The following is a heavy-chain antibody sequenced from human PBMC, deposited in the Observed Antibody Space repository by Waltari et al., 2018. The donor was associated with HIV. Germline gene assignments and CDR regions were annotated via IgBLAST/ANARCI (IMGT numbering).Heavy chain of an antibody. J-gene: IGHJ4*02. CDR1: GDSISSGTYS. V-gene: IGHV4-31*03. D-gene: IGHD3-10*01. Sequence: QVQPHASGPGLVKPSQTLVLTCTVSGDSISSGTYSWRCIRQHPGKGLEWIGYIYYSGSTYYNPSLKSRITISLDTSKSQFSLKLSSVPAADTAVYYCARVRSWRSGSYFSYYFDYWGPGTLVTVSS. CDR3: ARVRSWRSGSYFSYYFDY. CDR2: IYYSGST.